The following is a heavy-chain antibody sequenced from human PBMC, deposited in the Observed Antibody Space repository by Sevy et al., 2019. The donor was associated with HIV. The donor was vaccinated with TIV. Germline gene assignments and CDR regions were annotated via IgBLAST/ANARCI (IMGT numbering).Heavy chain of an antibody. J-gene: IGHJ6*02. CDR3: ARDLGFGELPAYYYYYGMDV. V-gene: IGHV3-33*01. CDR1: GFTFSSYG. D-gene: IGHD3-10*01. CDR2: IWYDGSNK. Sequence: GGSLRLSCAASGFTFSSYGMHWVRQAPGKGLEWVAVIWYDGSNKYYADSVKGRFTISRDNSKNTPYLQMNSLRAEDTAVYYCARDLGFGELPAYYYYYGMDVWGQGTTVTVSS.